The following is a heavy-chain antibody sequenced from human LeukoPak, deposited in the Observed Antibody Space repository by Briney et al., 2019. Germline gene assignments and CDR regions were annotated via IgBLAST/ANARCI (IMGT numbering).Heavy chain of an antibody. V-gene: IGHV1-8*01. D-gene: IGHD3-10*01. Sequence: ASVKVSCKASGYTFTSYDINWVRQATGQGLEWMGWMNPNSGNTGYAQKFQGRVTMTRNTSISTAYMELSSLRSEDTAVYYCARDIMVRGVISYYYGMDVWGQGTTVTVSS. CDR2: MNPNSGNT. J-gene: IGHJ6*02. CDR3: ARDIMVRGVISYYYGMDV. CDR1: GYTFTSYD.